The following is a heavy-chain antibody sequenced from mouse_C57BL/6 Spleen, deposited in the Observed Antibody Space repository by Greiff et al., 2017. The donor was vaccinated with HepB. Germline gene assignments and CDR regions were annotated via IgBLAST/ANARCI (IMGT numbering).Heavy chain of an antibody. J-gene: IGHJ4*01. Sequence: EVKLQESGGGLVKPGGSLKLSCAASGFTFSDYGMHWVRQAPEKGLEWVAYISSGSSTIYYADTVKGRFTISRDNAKNTLFLQMTSLRSEDTAMYYCANNYFYYAMDYWGQGTSVTVSS. CDR1: GFTFSDYG. CDR3: ANNYFYYAMDY. V-gene: IGHV5-17*01. D-gene: IGHD1-3*01. CDR2: ISSGSSTI.